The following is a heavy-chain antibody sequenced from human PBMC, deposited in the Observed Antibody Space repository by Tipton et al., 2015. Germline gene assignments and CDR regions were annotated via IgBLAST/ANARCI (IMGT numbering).Heavy chain of an antibody. V-gene: IGHV1-69*01. D-gene: IGHD5-18*01. J-gene: IGHJ5*02. CDR3: AQHNRSYGWFDP. CDR1: GGTFSRSA. Sequence: QLVQSGPEVKKGGSSVKVSCKASGGTFSRSAISWVRQAPGQGPEWMGGIIPLLGTTHYAPKFQGRLTITADDFTSTAYMELSSLRSEDTAMYFCAQHNRSYGWFDPWGQGTLVTVSS. CDR2: IIPLLGTT.